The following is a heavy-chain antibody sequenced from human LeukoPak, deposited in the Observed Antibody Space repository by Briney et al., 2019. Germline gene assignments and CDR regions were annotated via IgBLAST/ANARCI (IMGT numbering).Heavy chain of an antibody. CDR3: ARVSSGYDRSGMDV. Sequence: SETLSLTCTVSGGSIGSSPYYWGWIRQPPGKGLEWIGSFYDSGKTYYSPSLKSRFTISVDTSKNQFSLTLSSLTAADTAVYYCARVSSGYDRSGMDVWGQGTTVTVSS. CDR2: FYDSGKT. J-gene: IGHJ6*02. V-gene: IGHV4-39*07. D-gene: IGHD5-12*01. CDR1: GGSIGSSPYY.